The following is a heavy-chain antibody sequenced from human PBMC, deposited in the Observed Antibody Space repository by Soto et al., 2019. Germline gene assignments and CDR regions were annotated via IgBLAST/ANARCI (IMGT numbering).Heavy chain of an antibody. D-gene: IGHD4-17*01. CDR1: GYTFNNYG. J-gene: IGHJ4*02. Sequence: QVQLVQSGGEVKKPGASVEVSCKASGYTFNNYGISWVRQAPGQGLEWMGWISTYNGNTNYAQKLQDRVTMTTDTSTSTAYMELRSLRSDDTAVYYCARDAYGVYSYWGQGTLVTVSS. CDR2: ISTYNGNT. V-gene: IGHV1-18*01. CDR3: ARDAYGVYSY.